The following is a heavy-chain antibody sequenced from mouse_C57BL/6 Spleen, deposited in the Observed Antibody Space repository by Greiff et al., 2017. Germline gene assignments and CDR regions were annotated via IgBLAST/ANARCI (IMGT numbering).Heavy chain of an antibody. CDR3: ARGGITTVVAHFDY. V-gene: IGHV1-18*01. Sequence: VQLQQSGPELVKPGASVKIPCKASGYTFTDYNMDWVKQSHGKSLEWIGDINPNNGGTIYNQKFKGKATLTVDKSSSTAYMELRSLTSEDTAVYYCARGGITTVVAHFDYWGQGTTLTVSS. D-gene: IGHD1-1*01. J-gene: IGHJ2*01. CDR1: GYTFTDYN. CDR2: INPNNGGT.